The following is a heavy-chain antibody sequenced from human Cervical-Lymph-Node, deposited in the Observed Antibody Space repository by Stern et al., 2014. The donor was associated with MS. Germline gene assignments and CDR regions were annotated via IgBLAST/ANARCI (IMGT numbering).Heavy chain of an antibody. Sequence: VQLVESGAEVKKPGASVKVSCKASGYTFTSYGISWVRQAPGQGLEWMGWTSGYNDDTNYVEKFQGRVTMTTDTSTSTAYLELRSLRSDDTAVYYCARDPHIAVAGTGGGFDPWGQGTLVTVSS. CDR1: GYTFTSYG. V-gene: IGHV1-18*01. D-gene: IGHD6-19*01. CDR2: TSGYNDDT. CDR3: ARDPHIAVAGTGGGFDP. J-gene: IGHJ5*02.